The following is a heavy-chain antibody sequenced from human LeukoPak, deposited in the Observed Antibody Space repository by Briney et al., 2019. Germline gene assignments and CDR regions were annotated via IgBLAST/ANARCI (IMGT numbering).Heavy chain of an antibody. CDR3: ARGTKTGYSSTAARGFDP. CDR2: ISYDGSNK. J-gene: IGHJ5*02. D-gene: IGHD6-13*01. Sequence: GGSLRLSCAASGFTLSSYAMHWVRQAPGKGLEWVAVISYDGSNKYYADSVKGRFTISRDNSKNTLYLQMNSLRAEDTAVYYCARGTKTGYSSTAARGFDPWGQGTLVTVSS. CDR1: GFTLSSYA. V-gene: IGHV3-30-3*01.